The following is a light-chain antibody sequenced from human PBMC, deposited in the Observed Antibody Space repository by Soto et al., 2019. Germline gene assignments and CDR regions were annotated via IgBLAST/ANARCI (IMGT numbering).Light chain of an antibody. CDR3: SAYSSSTTLV. V-gene: IGLV2-14*01. CDR2: EVN. Sequence: QSVLTQPASVSGSPGQSITISCTGTSSDVGGYNSVSWYQQHPGKAPKLIIYEVNYRPVGVSNRFSGSKSGNTASLTISGLQAEDEADYYCSAYSSSTTLVFGGGTKLTVL. J-gene: IGLJ2*01. CDR1: SSDVGGYNS.